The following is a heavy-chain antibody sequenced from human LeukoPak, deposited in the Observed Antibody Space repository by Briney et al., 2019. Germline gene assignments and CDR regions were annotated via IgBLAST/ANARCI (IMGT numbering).Heavy chain of an antibody. CDR1: GFIFSDAW. V-gene: IGHV3-30*14. Sequence: GGSLRLSCAASGFIFSDAWMHWVRQAPGKGLEWVAVVSYEGTIKYYTDSAKGRFTISRDNSNSLTSLQMNNLTTEDTAAYYCAREKFDSWGQGTLVIVSP. CDR3: AREKFDS. CDR2: VSYEGTIK. J-gene: IGHJ5*01.